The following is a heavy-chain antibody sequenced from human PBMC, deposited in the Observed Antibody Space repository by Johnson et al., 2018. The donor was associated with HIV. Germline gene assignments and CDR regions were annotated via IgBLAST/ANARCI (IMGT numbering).Heavy chain of an antibody. D-gene: IGHD1-1*01. J-gene: IGHJ3*01. CDR3: AREGNWNPTYGFDV. CDR2: ISYDGSNK. CDR1: GFTSSSYA. V-gene: IGHV3-30-3*01. Sequence: QVQLVESGGGVVQPGRSLRLSCAASGFTSSSYAMHWVRQAPGKGLEWVAVISYDGSNKYYADSVKGRFIISRDDSKDTLHLHMNSLRPEDTAVYFCAREGNWNPTYGFDVWGQGTIATVSS.